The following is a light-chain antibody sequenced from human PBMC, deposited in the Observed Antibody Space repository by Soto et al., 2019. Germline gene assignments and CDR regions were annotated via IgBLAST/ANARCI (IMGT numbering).Light chain of an antibody. V-gene: IGKV3-11*01. CDR1: QSVSSY. CDR3: QQRSNWPLT. Sequence: VRTQNKATLSLSPGERATLSCMASQSVSSYLALYQQKPGQAPRLLIYDASNRATGIPARFSGSGSGTDFTLTISSLEPEDFAVYYCQQRSNWPLTFGGG. J-gene: IGKJ4*01. CDR2: DAS.